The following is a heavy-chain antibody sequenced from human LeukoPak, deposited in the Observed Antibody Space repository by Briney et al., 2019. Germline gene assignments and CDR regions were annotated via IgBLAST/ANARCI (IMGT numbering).Heavy chain of an antibody. V-gene: IGHV3-7*01. CDR1: GFTFSTYL. CDR2: INQDGSEK. D-gene: IGHD3-22*01. CDR3: ARDSGDSSGCYFDY. Sequence: GGSLRLSCVASGFTFSTYLMSWVRQAPGKGLEWVANINQDGSEKYYVDSVKGRFIISRDNAKNSLYLQMNGLRAEDTALYYCARDSGDSSGCYFDYWGRGALVTVSS. J-gene: IGHJ4*02.